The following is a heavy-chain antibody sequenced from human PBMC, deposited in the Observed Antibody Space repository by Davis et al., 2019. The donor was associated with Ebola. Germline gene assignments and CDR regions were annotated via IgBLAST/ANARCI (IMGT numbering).Heavy chain of an antibody. Sequence: PGGSLRLSCAASGFTFRSYWKSWVRQAPGKGLEWVAKIKEYGSEKLEVDSVKGRLNISRDNAKDSLYMQMNSLRAEDTAVYYCARGSRNMDVWGQGTTVTVSS. CDR1: GFTFRSYW. V-gene: IGHV3-7*03. CDR2: IKEYGSEK. CDR3: ARGSRNMDV. J-gene: IGHJ6*02.